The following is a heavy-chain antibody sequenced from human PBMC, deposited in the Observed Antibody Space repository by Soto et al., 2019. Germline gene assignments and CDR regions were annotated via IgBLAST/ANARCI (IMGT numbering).Heavy chain of an antibody. CDR1: GGTFSSYA. V-gene: IGHV1-69*01. D-gene: IGHD2-15*01. CDR2: IIPIFGTA. Sequence: QVQLVQSGAEVKKPGSSVKVSCTASGGTFSSYAISWVRQAPGQGLEWMGGIIPIFGTANYAQKFQGRVTITADESTSTAYMELSSLRSEDTAVYYCASTLLEGVVVVAATPGGYYYYGMDVWGQGTTVTVSS. J-gene: IGHJ6*02. CDR3: ASTLLEGVVVVAATPGGYYYYGMDV.